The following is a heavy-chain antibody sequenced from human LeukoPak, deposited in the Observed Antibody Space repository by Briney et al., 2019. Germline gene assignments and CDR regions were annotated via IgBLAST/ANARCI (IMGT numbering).Heavy chain of an antibody. Sequence: GGSLRLSCAASGFTFDDYGMSWVRQAPGKGLEWVSSISSSSSYIYYADSVKGRFTISRDNAKNSLYLQMNSLRAEDTAVYYCARDDYDYVWGLDYWGQGTLVTVSS. J-gene: IGHJ4*02. CDR1: GFTFDDYG. D-gene: IGHD3-16*01. V-gene: IGHV3-21*01. CDR2: ISSSSSYI. CDR3: ARDDYDYVWGLDY.